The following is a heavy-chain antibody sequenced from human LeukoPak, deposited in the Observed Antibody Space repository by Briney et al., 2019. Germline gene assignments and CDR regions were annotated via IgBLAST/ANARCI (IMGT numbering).Heavy chain of an antibody. J-gene: IGHJ5*02. CDR2: IIPIFGTA. CDR1: GYTFTSYA. D-gene: IGHD3-10*01. V-gene: IGHV1-69*06. Sequence: VASVKVSCKASGYTFTSYAINWVRQAPGQGLEWMGGIIPIFGTANYAQKFQGRVTITADKSTSTAYVELSSLRSEDTAVYYCARDVRYYGSGSYYRDYNWFDPWGQGTLVTVSS. CDR3: ARDVRYYGSGSYYRDYNWFDP.